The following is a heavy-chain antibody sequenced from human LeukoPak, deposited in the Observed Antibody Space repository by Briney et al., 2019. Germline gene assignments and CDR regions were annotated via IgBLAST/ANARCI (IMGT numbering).Heavy chain of an antibody. V-gene: IGHV3-20*04. J-gene: IGHJ3*02. CDR2: INWNGGST. CDR1: GFTFDDYG. Sequence: GGSLRLSCAASGFTFDDYGMSWVRQAPGKGLEWVSGINWNGGSTGYAGSVKGRFTISRDNAKNSLYLQMNSLRAEDTALYYCARDSSYYYDSSHAFDIWGQGTMVTVSS. D-gene: IGHD3-22*01. CDR3: ARDSSYYYDSSHAFDI.